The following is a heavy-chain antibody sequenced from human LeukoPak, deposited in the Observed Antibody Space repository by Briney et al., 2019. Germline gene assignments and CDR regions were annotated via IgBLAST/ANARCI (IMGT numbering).Heavy chain of an antibody. CDR3: AIRNTIFGVVIKRGRWFDP. Sequence: PSETLSLTCAVYGGAFSDSYWNWIRQSPGKGLEWIGEINHSGSTNYNPSLKSRVTISVDTSKNQFSLKLSSVTAADTAVYYCAIRNTIFGVVIKRGRWFDPWGQGTLVTVSS. CDR2: INHSGST. CDR1: GGAFSDSY. D-gene: IGHD3-3*01. J-gene: IGHJ5*02. V-gene: IGHV4-34*01.